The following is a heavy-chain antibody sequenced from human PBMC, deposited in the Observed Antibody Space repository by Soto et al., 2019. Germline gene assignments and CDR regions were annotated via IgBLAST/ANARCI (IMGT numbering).Heavy chain of an antibody. Sequence: SETLSLTSTVSGGTMSSGRYYWSWNRQHPGKGLEWIGYIYYSGSAYYNPSLKSRVTMSVDTSKNQFSLKLSPVTAADTAVFYCARGRVPIRSWFYYYMDVWGKGTTVTVSS. V-gene: IGHV4-31*03. CDR2: IYYSGSA. D-gene: IGHD6-13*01. CDR1: GGTMSSGRYY. CDR3: ARGRVPIRSWFYYYMDV. J-gene: IGHJ6*03.